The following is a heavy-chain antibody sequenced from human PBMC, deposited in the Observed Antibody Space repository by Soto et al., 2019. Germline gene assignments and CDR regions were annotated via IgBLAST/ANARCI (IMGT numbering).Heavy chain of an antibody. Sequence: PSETLSLTCTVSGASISTGSFWTWIRQPPGKGLEWIGYIPYSGSTSYNPSLKSRVSISVDTSRNQFSLKLTSVTAADTAVYYCARGGLGYCSGGSCYSYYYGMDVWGQGTTVTVSS. CDR2: IPYSGST. J-gene: IGHJ6*02. D-gene: IGHD2-15*01. CDR3: ARGGLGYCSGGSCYSYYYGMDV. CDR1: GASISTGSF. V-gene: IGHV4-59*01.